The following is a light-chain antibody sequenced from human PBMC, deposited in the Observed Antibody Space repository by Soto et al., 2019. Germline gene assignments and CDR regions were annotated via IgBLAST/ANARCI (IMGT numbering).Light chain of an antibody. CDR1: QSLLHSNGNIY. CDR2: LGS. V-gene: IGKV2-28*01. Sequence: DIVLTQSPLSLPVTPGEPASISCRSSQSLLHSNGNIYLDWYLQKPGQSPQLLIYLGSIRASGVPDRVSGIGSGTDFTLKITRVEGEDVGVYYCMQAIQAPRTFGLGTKVEIK. CDR3: MQAIQAPRT. J-gene: IGKJ1*01.